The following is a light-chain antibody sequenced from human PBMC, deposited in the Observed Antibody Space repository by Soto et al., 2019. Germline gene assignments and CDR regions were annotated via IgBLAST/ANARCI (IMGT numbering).Light chain of an antibody. V-gene: IGKV1-5*03. CDR2: KTS. Sequence: DIHMTQSPSTLSASVGDRVTITCRASQSITMWLAWYQQKPGKAPNLLIYKTSSLESGVPSRFSGSGSGTEFTLTISSLQPDDFATYYCQHWYDYSWTFGQGTKVEVK. CDR3: QHWYDYSWT. CDR1: QSITMW. J-gene: IGKJ1*01.